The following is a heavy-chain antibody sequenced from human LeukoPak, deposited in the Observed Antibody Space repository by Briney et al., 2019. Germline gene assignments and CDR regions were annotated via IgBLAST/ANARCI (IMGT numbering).Heavy chain of an antibody. V-gene: IGHV1-2*02. CDR2: ITPSSGGT. D-gene: IGHD1-1*01. CDR3: AKVASTTRRHDAFDI. CDR1: GYTLTDYY. Sequence: VAPVKVSCKASGYTLTDYYIHWVQQAPGQGLEWMGWITPSSGGTIYAQKFQGRVTMTRDMSISTAYMELSRLRSDDTAVYYCAKVASTTRRHDAFDIWGQGTLVTVSS. J-gene: IGHJ3*02.